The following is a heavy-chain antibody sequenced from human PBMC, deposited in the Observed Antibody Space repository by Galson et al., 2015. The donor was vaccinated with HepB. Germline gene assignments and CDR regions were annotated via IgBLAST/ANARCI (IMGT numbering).Heavy chain of an antibody. D-gene: IGHD6-13*01. V-gene: IGHV3-7*03. J-gene: IGHJ4*02. CDR3: AKDPRALAAAGVFDY. CDR2: INHDGSET. Sequence: SLRLSCAASGFSFSSYWMSWVRQAPGKGLEWVANINHDGSETYYGDSVRGRFTISRDNAKNSLYLQMSSLRAEDTAVYYCAKDPRALAAAGVFDYWGQGTLVTVSS. CDR1: GFSFSSYW.